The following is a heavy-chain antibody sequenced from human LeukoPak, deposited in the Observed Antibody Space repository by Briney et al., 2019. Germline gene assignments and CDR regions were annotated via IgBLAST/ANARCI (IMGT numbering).Heavy chain of an antibody. J-gene: IGHJ5*02. CDR1: GFTFSSYS. CDR3: AGGYSGYGFDP. Sequence: GGSLRLSCAASGFTFSSYSMNWVRQAPGKGLEWVSSISSSGSYIYYADSVKGRFTISRDNAKNSLYLQMNSLRAEDTAVYYCAGGYSGYGFDPWGQGTLVTVSS. D-gene: IGHD5-12*01. V-gene: IGHV3-21*01. CDR2: ISSSGSYI.